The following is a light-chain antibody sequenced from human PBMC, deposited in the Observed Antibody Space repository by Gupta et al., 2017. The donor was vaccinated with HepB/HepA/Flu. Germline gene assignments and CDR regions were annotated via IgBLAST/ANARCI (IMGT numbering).Light chain of an antibody. CDR3: AAWDDSLNGML. CDR2: SDH. J-gene: IGLJ3*02. CDR1: SSNSGVNN. V-gene: IGLV1-44*01. Sequence: QSESTPPPSASGTPGQRVTISCSGSSSNSGVNNVSWYQQVPGMAPKLLIYSDHQRPSGVPDRFSGSKSGTSASLAISGLQSEDETDYYCAAWDDSLNGMLFGGGTTLTVL.